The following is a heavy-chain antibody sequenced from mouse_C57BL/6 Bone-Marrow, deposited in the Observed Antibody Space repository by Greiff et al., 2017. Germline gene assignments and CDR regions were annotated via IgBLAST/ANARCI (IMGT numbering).Heavy chain of an antibody. CDR3: ARGGNYYGSRAY. CDR1: GYTFTSYW. V-gene: IGHV1-55*01. CDR2: IYPGSGST. Sequence: VQLQQPGAELVKPGASVKMSCKASGYTFTSYWITWVKQRPGQGLEWIGDIYPGSGSTNYNEKFKSKATLTVDTSSSTAYMQLSSLTSEDSAVYYCARGGNYYGSRAYWGQGTLVTVSA. D-gene: IGHD1-1*01. J-gene: IGHJ3*01.